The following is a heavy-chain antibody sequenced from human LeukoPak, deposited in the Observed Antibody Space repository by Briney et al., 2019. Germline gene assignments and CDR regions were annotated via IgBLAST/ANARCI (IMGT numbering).Heavy chain of an antibody. D-gene: IGHD3-16*02. V-gene: IGHV4-38-2*02. CDR1: GYSISSGYY. CDR3: VRDYVWGSYRYTEGFRFDH. Sequence: PSETLSLTCIVSGYSISSGYYWGWIRQPPGKGLEWIGNIYHSGSTYYNPSLKSRVTISIDTPKNQFSLKLSSVTAADTAVYYCVRDYVWGSYRYTEGFRFDHWGQGTLVTVSS. J-gene: IGHJ4*02. CDR2: IYHSGST.